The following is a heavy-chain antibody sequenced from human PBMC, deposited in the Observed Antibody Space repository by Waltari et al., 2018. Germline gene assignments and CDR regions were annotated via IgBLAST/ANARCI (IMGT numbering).Heavy chain of an antibody. Sequence: EEELVESGGGLVKPGGSLRLACAASGFTFSSYAMNWVRQAPGKGLEWVSSISRGSKYIEYAYSVKGRFTISRDNAKNSLYLQMNSLRAEDTALYYCARGWGSGAWYFDLWGRGTLVTVSS. CDR3: ARGWGSGAWYFDL. D-gene: IGHD6-19*01. J-gene: IGHJ2*01. V-gene: IGHV3-21*01. CDR1: GFTFSSYA. CDR2: ISRGSKYI.